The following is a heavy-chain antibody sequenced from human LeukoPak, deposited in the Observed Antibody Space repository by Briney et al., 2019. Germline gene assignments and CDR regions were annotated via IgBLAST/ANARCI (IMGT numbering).Heavy chain of an antibody. J-gene: IGHJ4*02. V-gene: IGHV5-51*01. CDR2: IWPRDSNT. CDR1: TYIFMTNW. CDR3: ATGGCY. Sequence: GGSLKIYCKGSTYIFMTNWIGWVGQMPGKGVEWRGIIWPRDSNTGYSPSFQGQVTISADKSINTAYLQWSSLKASDTALYYCATGGCYGGQGTLVTASP.